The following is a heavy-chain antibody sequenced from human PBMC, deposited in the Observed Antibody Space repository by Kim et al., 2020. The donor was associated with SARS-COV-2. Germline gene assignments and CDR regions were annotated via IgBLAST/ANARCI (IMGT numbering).Heavy chain of an antibody. CDR1: GYTFTGYY. J-gene: IGHJ6*02. V-gene: IGHV1-2*06. Sequence: ASVKVSCKASGYTFTGYYMHWVRQAPGQGLEWMGRINPNSGGTNYAQKFQGRVTMTRDTSISTAYMELSRLRSDDTAVYYCARGDTAMGAYYYYGMDVWGQGTTVTVSS. D-gene: IGHD5-18*01. CDR2: INPNSGGT. CDR3: ARGDTAMGAYYYYGMDV.